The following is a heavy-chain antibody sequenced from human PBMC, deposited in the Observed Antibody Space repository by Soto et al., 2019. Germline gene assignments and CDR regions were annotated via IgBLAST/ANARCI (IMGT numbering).Heavy chain of an antibody. CDR2: IYFNGNT. CDR1: GVSISVTSYY. V-gene: IGHV4-39*01. Sequence: QLQLQESGPGLVKPSETLSLTCNVSGVSISVTSYYWGWIRQPPGKGLEWIGTIYFNGNTFYNPSLKSRLTISVDTSKNQISLRLTSVTAADTAVYYCARQGSYWGQGTLVAVSS. J-gene: IGHJ4*02. CDR3: ARQGSY.